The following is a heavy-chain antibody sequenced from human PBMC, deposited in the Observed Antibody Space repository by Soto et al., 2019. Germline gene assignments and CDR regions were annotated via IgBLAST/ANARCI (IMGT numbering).Heavy chain of an antibody. CDR2: ISAYNGNT. CDR3: ATGSPMVRGVITTYYYYGMDV. V-gene: IGHV1-18*01. J-gene: IGHJ6*04. D-gene: IGHD3-10*01. CDR1: GYTFTSYG. Sequence: ASVKVSCKASGYTFTSYGISWVRQAPGQGLGWMGWISAYNGNTNYAQKLQGRVTMTTDTSTSTAYMELRSLRSDDTAVYYCATGSPMVRGVITTYYYYGMDVWGKGTTVTVPS.